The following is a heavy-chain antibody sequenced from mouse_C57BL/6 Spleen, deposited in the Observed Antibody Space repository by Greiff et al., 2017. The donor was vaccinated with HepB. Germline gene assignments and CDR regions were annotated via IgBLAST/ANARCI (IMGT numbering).Heavy chain of an antibody. J-gene: IGHJ4*01. D-gene: IGHD1-1*01. CDR1: GYTFTSYW. CDR3: AITTVGYAMDY. CDR2: IDPSDSET. V-gene: IGHV1-52*01. Sequence: QVQLQQPGAELVRPGSSVKLSCKASGYTFTSYWMHWVKQRPIQGLEWIGNIDPSDSETHYNQKFKDKATLTVDESSSTAYMQLSSLTSEDSAVYYCAITTVGYAMDYWGQGTSVTVSS.